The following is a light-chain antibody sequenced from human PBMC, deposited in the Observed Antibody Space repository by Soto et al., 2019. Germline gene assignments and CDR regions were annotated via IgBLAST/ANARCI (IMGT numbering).Light chain of an antibody. CDR3: QAWDSSTVV. CDR2: QDT. J-gene: IGLJ2*01. V-gene: IGLV3-1*01. CDR1: KLGDKY. Sequence: SYELTQPPSVSVSPGQTASITCSGEKLGDKYACWYQQKPGQSPVLVMYQDTKRPSGIPERFSGSNSGNTATLTISGTQAMDEADYYCQAWDSSTVVFGGGTKLTVL.